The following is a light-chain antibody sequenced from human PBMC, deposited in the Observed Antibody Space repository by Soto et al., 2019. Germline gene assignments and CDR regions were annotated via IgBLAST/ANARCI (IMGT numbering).Light chain of an antibody. CDR3: MQALQTPRT. V-gene: IGKV2-28*01. J-gene: IGKJ4*01. CDR2: LGS. CDR1: QSLLHSNGYNY. Sequence: DLVMTQSPLSLPVTPGEPASISCRSSQSLLHSNGYNYLDWYLQKPGQSPQLLIYLGSNRASGVPDWYSGSGSGTDFTLKISRVEAEDVGVYYCMQALQTPRTFGGGTKVEIK.